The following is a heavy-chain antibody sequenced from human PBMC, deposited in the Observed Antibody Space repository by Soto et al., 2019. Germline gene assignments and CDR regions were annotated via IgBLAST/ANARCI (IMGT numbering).Heavy chain of an antibody. CDR1: GFTFSAYD. V-gene: IGHV3-13*01. CDR2: IGTLHDA. Sequence: EVQLVESGGGLVQPGGSLRLSCAVSGFTFSAYDMHWVRQAPGKGLEWVSAIGTLHDAYYPDSVRGRFTISRENAKNSLYLKMNSLRAGDTAVYFCARQASYWHGGGGWFDPWGQGTLVTVSS. J-gene: IGHJ5*02. CDR3: ARQASYWHGGGGWFDP. D-gene: IGHD2-8*02.